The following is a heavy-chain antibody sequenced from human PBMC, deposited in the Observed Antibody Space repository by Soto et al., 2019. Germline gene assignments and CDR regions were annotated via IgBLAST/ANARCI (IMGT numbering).Heavy chain of an antibody. J-gene: IGHJ3*02. CDR2: IYYSGST. Sequence: SETLSLTCTVSGGSISSYYWSWIRQPPGKGLEKIRYIYYSGSTNYNPSLKSRVTISVDTSKNQFSLKLSSVTAADTAVYYCARHVYDILTGYYKALVSSAFDIWGQGTMVTVSS. CDR3: ARHVYDILTGYYKALVSSAFDI. D-gene: IGHD3-9*01. CDR1: GGSISSYY. V-gene: IGHV4-59*08.